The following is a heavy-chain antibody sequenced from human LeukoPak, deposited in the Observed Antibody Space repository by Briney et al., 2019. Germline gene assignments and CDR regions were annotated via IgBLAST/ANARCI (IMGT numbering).Heavy chain of an antibody. D-gene: IGHD2-15*01. CDR2: VNTKSGNT. V-gene: IGHV1-8*03. J-gene: IGHJ4*02. CDR1: GYTFTSYG. Sequence: ASVKVSCKASGYTFTSYGISWVRQAPGQGLEWLGWVNTKSGNTGSAQNFQGRVTFTRDTSINTAYMELSSLRSEDTAIYYCARVDGSPDYWGQGTLVTVSS. CDR3: ARVDGSPDY.